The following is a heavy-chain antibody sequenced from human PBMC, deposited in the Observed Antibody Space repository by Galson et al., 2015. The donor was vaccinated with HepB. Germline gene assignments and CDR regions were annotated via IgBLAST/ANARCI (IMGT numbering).Heavy chain of an antibody. CDR3: ARQTPPDSYYYYYGMDV. J-gene: IGHJ6*02. CDR2: IYYSGST. Sequence: ETLSLTCTVSGGSISSSSYYWGWIRQPPGKGLEWIGSIYYSGSTYYNPSLKSRVTISVDTSKNQFSLKLSSVTAADTAVYYCARQTPPDSYYYYYGMDVWGQGTTVTVSS. V-gene: IGHV4-39*01. D-gene: IGHD1-14*01. CDR1: GGSISSSSYY.